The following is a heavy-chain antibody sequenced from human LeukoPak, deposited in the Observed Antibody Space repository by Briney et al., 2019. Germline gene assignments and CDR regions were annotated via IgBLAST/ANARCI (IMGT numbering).Heavy chain of an antibody. CDR3: AKSSGYGLVDI. D-gene: IGHD3-22*01. Sequence: SETLSLTCAVSGGSISTSNYYWGCIRQPQGKGLEWIGNIFYSGSTYYSPSLRSRVTISLDTSRKQFSLQLSSVTAADTALYYFAKSSGYGLVDIWGQGTMVTVSS. V-gene: IGHV4-39*07. CDR1: GGSISTSNYY. CDR2: IFYSGST. J-gene: IGHJ3*02.